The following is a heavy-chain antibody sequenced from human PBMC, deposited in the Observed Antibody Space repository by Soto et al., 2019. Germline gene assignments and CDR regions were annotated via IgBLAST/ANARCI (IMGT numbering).Heavy chain of an antibody. CDR1: GFTFSSYA. V-gene: IGHV3-30-3*01. Sequence: QVQLVESGGGVVQPERSLRLSCAASGFTFSSYAMHWVRQAPGKGLEWVAVISYDGSNKYYADSVKGRFTISRDNSKNTLYLQMNSLRAEDTAVYYCAREGLELAYYYGMDVWGQGTTVTVSS. J-gene: IGHJ6*02. D-gene: IGHD1-7*01. CDR3: AREGLELAYYYGMDV. CDR2: ISYDGSNK.